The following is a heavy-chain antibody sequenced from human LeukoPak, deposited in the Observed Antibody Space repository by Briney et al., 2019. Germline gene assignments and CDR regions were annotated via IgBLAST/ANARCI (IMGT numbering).Heavy chain of an antibody. J-gene: IGHJ3*02. CDR3: VRDPHPCGGDCYTNGAFDI. D-gene: IGHD2-21*02. CDR2: INPNSGNT. Sequence: ASVKVSCKASGYTLTSFDINWVRQAPGHGLEWVGYINPNSGNTGYAQKFQGRVTITREASISTVYMELTSLTSEDSAMYYCVRDPHPCGGDCYTNGAFDIWGQGTMVTVSS. V-gene: IGHV1-8*02. CDR1: GYTLTSFD.